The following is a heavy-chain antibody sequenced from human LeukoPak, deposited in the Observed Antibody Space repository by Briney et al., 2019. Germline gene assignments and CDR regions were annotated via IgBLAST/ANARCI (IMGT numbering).Heavy chain of an antibody. CDR1: GYTFTGYY. Sequence: ALVKVSCKASGYTFTGYYMHWVRQAPGQGLEWMGWISAYNGNTKYAQTLQGRVTMTTDTSTSTAYMELRSLRSDDTSVYYCARVEWHTAMVTGEPDYWGQGTLVTVSS. CDR3: ARVEWHTAMVTGEPDY. D-gene: IGHD5-18*01. CDR2: ISAYNGNT. J-gene: IGHJ4*02. V-gene: IGHV1-18*04.